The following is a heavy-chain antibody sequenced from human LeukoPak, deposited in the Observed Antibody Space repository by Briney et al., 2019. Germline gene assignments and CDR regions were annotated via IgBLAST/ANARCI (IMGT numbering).Heavy chain of an antibody. Sequence: GRSLRLSCAASGFTFSSYAMHWVRQAPGKGLEWVAVISYDGSNKYYADSVKGRFTISRDNPKNTLYLQMNSLRAEDTALYYCAKALTRAAAAGTGLLNWFDPWGQGTLVTVSS. CDR1: GFTFSSYA. D-gene: IGHD6-13*01. J-gene: IGHJ5*02. CDR2: ISYDGSNK. CDR3: AKALTRAAAAGTGLLNWFDP. V-gene: IGHV3-30-3*01.